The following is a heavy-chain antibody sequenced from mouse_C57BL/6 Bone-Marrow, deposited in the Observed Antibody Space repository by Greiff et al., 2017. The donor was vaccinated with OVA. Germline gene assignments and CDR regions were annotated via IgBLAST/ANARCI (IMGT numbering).Heavy chain of an antibody. Sequence: EVMLVESGGGLVKPGGSLKLSCAASGFTFSSYAMSWVRQTPEKRLEWVATISDGGSYTYYPANVKGRFTISRDNAKNNLYLQMSHLKSEDTAMYYCARDAGSRDYAMDYWGQGTSVTVSS. V-gene: IGHV5-4*01. D-gene: IGHD1-1*01. J-gene: IGHJ4*01. CDR2: ISDGGSYT. CDR1: GFTFSSYA. CDR3: ARDAGSRDYAMDY.